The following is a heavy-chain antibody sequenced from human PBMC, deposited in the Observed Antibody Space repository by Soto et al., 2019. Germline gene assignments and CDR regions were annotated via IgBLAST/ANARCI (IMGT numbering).Heavy chain of an antibody. D-gene: IGHD6-19*01. CDR3: AKDDREAVAGAVHFYGMDV. Sequence: QVQLVESGGDVVQPGESLSLSCVASGFTFRWFAMLWVRQAPGKGLEWVAAVSYEGTTKTYSDDVKGRFTISRDNSRNTVYLQLDNLRREDTAMYDCAKDDREAVAGAVHFYGMDVWGQGTSVTVSS. V-gene: IGHV3-30*18. CDR1: GFTFRWFA. J-gene: IGHJ6*02. CDR2: VSYEGTTK.